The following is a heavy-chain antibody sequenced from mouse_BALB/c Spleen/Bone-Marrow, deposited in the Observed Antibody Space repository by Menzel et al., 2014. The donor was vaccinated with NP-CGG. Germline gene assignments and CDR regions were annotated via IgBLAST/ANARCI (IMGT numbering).Heavy chain of an antibody. J-gene: IGHJ2*01. CDR1: GYTFTSCW. Sequence: QVQLQQSGAELAKPGASVKMSCKASGYTFTSCWMHWVKQRPGQGLEWIGYINPSTGYTEYNQKFKDKATLTADKSSSTAYMQLSSLTSEDSAVYYCARWGDDGTFDYWGQGTTLTVSS. CDR3: ARWGDDGTFDY. V-gene: IGHV1-7*01. D-gene: IGHD2-12*01. CDR2: INPSTGYT.